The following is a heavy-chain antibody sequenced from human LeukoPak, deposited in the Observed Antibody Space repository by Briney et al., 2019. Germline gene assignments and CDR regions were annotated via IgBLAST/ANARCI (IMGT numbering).Heavy chain of an antibody. V-gene: IGHV1-2*02. CDR2: INPNSGGT. Sequence: ASVKVSCKASGYTFTGYYMHWVRQAPGQGLEWMGWINPNSGGTNDAQKFQGRVTMTRDTSISTAYMELSRLRSDDTAVYYCARRSMGIAVAGTLYGYWGQGTLVTVSS. D-gene: IGHD6-19*01. CDR1: GYTFTGYY. CDR3: ARRSMGIAVAGTLYGY. J-gene: IGHJ4*02.